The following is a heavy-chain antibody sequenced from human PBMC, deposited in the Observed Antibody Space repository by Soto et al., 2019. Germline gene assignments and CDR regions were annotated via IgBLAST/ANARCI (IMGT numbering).Heavy chain of an antibody. CDR2: MSPNSGYT. V-gene: IGHV1-8*01. CDR3: ARGASPLIDY. Sequence: ASVKVSCKASGYTFPNYDINWVRQATGQGLEWMGWMSPNSGYTGYAQKFQGRVTMTRDTSISTAYMELSSLRSDDTAVYYCARGASPLIDYWGQGTLVTVSS. J-gene: IGHJ4*02. D-gene: IGHD1-26*01. CDR1: GYTFPNYD.